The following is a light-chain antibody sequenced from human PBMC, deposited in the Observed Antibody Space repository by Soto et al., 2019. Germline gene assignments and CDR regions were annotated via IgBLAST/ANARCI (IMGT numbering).Light chain of an antibody. CDR2: ELN. CDR1: SSDVGAYNY. Sequence: QSALTQPASVSGSPGQSITISCTGTSSDVGAYNYVSWYQQHPGKAPKVIIYELNNRPSGVSSRFSGAKSGNTASLTISGLQAEDEADYYCNSYTTSSTWVFGGGTKVTVL. CDR3: NSYTTSSTWV. J-gene: IGLJ3*02. V-gene: IGLV2-14*01.